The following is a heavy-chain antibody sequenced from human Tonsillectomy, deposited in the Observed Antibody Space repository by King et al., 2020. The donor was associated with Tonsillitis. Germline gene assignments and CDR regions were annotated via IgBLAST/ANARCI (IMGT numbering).Heavy chain of an antibody. CDR2: ISYDGSNK. V-gene: IGHV3-30-3*01. CDR3: ARGGQYCSSISWHAGDWIDP. D-gene: IGHD2-2*01. Sequence: QLVQSGGGVVQPGRSLRLSCAASGFTFSSYAMHWVRQAPGKGLEWVAVISYDGSNKYHADSVKGRFTISRDNSKNTLYLQMNSLRAEDTAVYYCARGGQYCSSISWHAGDWIDPWGQGTLVTVSS. CDR1: GFTFSSYA. J-gene: IGHJ5*02.